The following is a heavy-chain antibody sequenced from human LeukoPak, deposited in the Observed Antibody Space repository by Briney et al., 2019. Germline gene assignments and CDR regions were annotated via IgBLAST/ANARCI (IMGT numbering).Heavy chain of an antibody. CDR1: GFTFNTYN. CDR3: ARDGSRSYDMDY. D-gene: IGHD3-10*01. Sequence: QAGGSLRLSCAASGFTFNTYNMDWVRQAPGKGLEWVSYISSRSDVIYYADSAKGRFTISRDNVKNSLSLQMNSLRAEDTAVYYCARDGSRSYDMDYWGQGTLVTVSS. J-gene: IGHJ4*02. CDR2: ISSRSDVI. V-gene: IGHV3-48*01.